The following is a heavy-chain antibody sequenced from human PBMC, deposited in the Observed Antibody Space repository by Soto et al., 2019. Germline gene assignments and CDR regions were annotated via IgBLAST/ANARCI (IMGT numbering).Heavy chain of an antibody. J-gene: IGHJ6*03. CDR2: ISYDGSNK. CDR1: GFTFSSYG. Sequence: GGSLRLSCAASGFTFSSYGMHWVRQAPGKGLEWVAVISYDGSNKYYADSVKGRFTISRDNSKNTLYLQMNSLRAEDTAVHYCAKDWHRGAITFGGVIVVMDVWGKGTTVTVSS. D-gene: IGHD3-16*02. CDR3: AKDWHRGAITFGGVIVVMDV. V-gene: IGHV3-30*18.